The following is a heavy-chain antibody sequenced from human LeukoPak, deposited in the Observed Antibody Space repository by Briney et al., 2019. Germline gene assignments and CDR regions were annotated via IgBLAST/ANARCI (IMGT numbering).Heavy chain of an antibody. CDR2: IDKHGSGK. D-gene: IGHD1-26*01. Sequence: GSLRLSCVASGFTFSISWVTWVRQAPGKGLEWVANIDKHGSGKYYVDPVKGRFAISRDYASNSVFLPMNSLRAEDTSVYYCARDAGWGYYDLWGQGAPVTVSS. V-gene: IGHV3-7*01. CDR1: GFTFSISW. J-gene: IGHJ4*02. CDR3: ARDAGWGYYDL.